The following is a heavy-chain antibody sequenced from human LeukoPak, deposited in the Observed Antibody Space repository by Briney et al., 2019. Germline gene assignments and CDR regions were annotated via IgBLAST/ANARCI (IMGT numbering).Heavy chain of an antibody. Sequence: QTGRSLRLSCAASGFTFSSYWMHWVRQAPGKGLVWVSRINSDGSSTSYADSVKGRFTISRDNAKNTLYLQMNSLRAEDTAVYYCASLSVPAADFDYWGQGTLVTVSS. CDR1: GFTFSSYW. J-gene: IGHJ4*02. D-gene: IGHD2-2*01. CDR3: ASLSVPAADFDY. CDR2: INSDGSST. V-gene: IGHV3-74*01.